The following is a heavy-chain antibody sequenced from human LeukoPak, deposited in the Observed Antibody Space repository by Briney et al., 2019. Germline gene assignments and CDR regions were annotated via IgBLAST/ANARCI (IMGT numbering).Heavy chain of an antibody. CDR1: GLTFSTYC. J-gene: IGHJ2*01. D-gene: IGHD3-10*01. Sequence: GGTLRLSCAASGLTFSTYCMSWVRQAPGKGLEWISAVTGRGDGSYYADSVKGRFTISRDNSKNTLFLEMNSLRAEDTAVYYCAKQFLWFGGAYFDLWGRGTLVIVSS. V-gene: IGHV3-23*01. CDR2: VTGRGDGS. CDR3: AKQFLWFGGAYFDL.